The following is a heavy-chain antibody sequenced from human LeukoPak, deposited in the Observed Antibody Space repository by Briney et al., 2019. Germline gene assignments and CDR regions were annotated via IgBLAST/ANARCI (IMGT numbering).Heavy chain of an antibody. CDR2: IYTGGST. CDR3: ARGYYDSGGHMYSYYMDV. Sequence: SETLSLTCTVSGDSISTYYWNWIRQPAGKGLEWIGRIYTGGSTNHNPSLKSRVTMSIDTSKNQLFLKLSSLTAADTAVYYCARGYYDSGGHMYSYYMDVWGKGTTVTVSS. CDR1: GDSISTYY. D-gene: IGHD3-22*01. J-gene: IGHJ6*03. V-gene: IGHV4-4*07.